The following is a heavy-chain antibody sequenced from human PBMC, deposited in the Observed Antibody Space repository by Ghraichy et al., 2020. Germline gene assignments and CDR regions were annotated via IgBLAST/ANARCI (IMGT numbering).Heavy chain of an antibody. V-gene: IGHV3-7*03. CDR3: GRDPAWGAIDY. J-gene: IGHJ4*02. D-gene: IGHD7-27*01. CDR1: GLRFRDSW. Sequence: GGSLRLSCAASGLRFRDSWMTWVRQAPGKGLEWVADMSPDGSVTLYVDSVKGRFIVSRDNAKNSLFLQMNSLRAEYTAVYYCGRDPAWGAIDYWGQGTLVNGSS. CDR2: MSPDGSVT.